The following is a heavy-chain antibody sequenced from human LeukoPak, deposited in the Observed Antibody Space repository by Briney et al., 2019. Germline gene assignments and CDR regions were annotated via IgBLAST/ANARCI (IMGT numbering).Heavy chain of an antibody. J-gene: IGHJ4*02. D-gene: IGHD6-19*01. Sequence: SETLSLTCTVSGGSISGYYWSWIRQPPGKGLEWIGYIYSTGSTNYNPSLKSRVTISVDTSKNQFSLKLSSVTAADTAVYFCARQLRGEAVAGHLQPFDYWGQGTLVTVSS. CDR1: GGSISGYY. CDR3: ARQLRGEAVAGHLQPFDY. CDR2: IYSTGST. V-gene: IGHV4-59*08.